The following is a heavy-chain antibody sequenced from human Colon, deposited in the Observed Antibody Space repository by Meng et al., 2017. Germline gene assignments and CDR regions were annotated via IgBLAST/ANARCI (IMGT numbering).Heavy chain of an antibody. D-gene: IGHD1-26*01. CDR1: GSSISSSSYY. CDR2: IYYSGTT. CDR3: AREYVASYSEYYDY. V-gene: IGHV4-39*07. J-gene: IGHJ4*02. Sequence: SETLSLTCTVSGSSISSSSYYWDWIRQSPGKGLEWIGTIYYSGTTFYNPSLKSRVTMSVDTSKNQFSLKLSSVSAADTAGYYCAREYVASYSEYYDYWGQGTLVTVSS.